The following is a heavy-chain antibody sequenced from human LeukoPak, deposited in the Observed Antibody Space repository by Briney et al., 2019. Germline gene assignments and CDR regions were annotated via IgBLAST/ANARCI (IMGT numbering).Heavy chain of an antibody. CDR1: GGCIKGHY. Sequence: SETPSLTCTVSGGCIKGHYWSWIRQPPERRLECVGYIYHNVRADYNPSLKTRVTISIDTSKQHLSLRLTSLTAAGTAMYYWARGGAVYGDYIALDGFDVWGQGTMVTVSS. CDR2: IYHNVRA. CDR3: ARGGAVYGDYIALDGFDV. J-gene: IGHJ3*01. V-gene: IGHV4-59*11. D-gene: IGHD4-17*01.